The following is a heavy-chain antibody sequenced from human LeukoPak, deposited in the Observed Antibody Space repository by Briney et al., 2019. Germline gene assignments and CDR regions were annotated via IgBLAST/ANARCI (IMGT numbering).Heavy chain of an antibody. Sequence: GASVKVSCKASGYTFTSYGISWVRQAPGQGLEWMGWISAYNGNTNYAQKLQGRVTMTTDTSTSTAYVELRSLRSDDTAVYYCARDLRSYYGSGSFNYWGQGTLVTVSS. V-gene: IGHV1-18*01. D-gene: IGHD3-10*01. CDR2: ISAYNGNT. CDR1: GYTFTSYG. J-gene: IGHJ4*02. CDR3: ARDLRSYYGSGSFNY.